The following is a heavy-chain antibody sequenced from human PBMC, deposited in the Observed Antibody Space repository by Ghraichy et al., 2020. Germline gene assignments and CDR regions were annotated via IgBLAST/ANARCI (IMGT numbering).Heavy chain of an antibody. CDR3: ARVGAVAGQRPMFYYYYYMDV. CDR2: ISSSSSYI. J-gene: IGHJ6*03. Sequence: GESPNISCAASGFTFSSYSMNWVRQAPGKGLEWVSSISSSSSYIYYADSVKGRFTISRDNAKNSLYLQMNSLRAEDTAVYYCARVGAVAGQRPMFYYYYYMDVWGKGTTVTVSS. D-gene: IGHD6-19*01. V-gene: IGHV3-21*01. CDR1: GFTFSSYS.